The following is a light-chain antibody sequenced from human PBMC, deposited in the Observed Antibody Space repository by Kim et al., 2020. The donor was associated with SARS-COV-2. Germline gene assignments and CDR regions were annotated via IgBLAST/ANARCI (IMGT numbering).Light chain of an antibody. J-gene: IGKJ1*01. CDR3: QQYNCSPWT. Sequence: EIVLTQSPGTLSVSPGVRATLSCRASQSVSDSNSAWYQHNPGRAPRLLIYGSSTATAGLPDRFSSSGSGTDFTLTISRLAPEDLAMYCCQQYNCSPWTFGQGTKVDIK. CDR1: QSVSDSN. V-gene: IGKV3-20*01. CDR2: GSS.